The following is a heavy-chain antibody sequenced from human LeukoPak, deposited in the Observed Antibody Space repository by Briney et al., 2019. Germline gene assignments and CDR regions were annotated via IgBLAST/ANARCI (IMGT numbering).Heavy chain of an antibody. CDR1: GFTVSNNY. D-gene: IGHD6-13*01. Sequence: PGASLRLSCAASGFTVSNNYMNWVRQAPGKGLEWVSVIYTGGITYSADSVKGRFTISTDNSKNTLYLQMNSLRAEDTAVYFCARDPTYTSTSDAFDIWGQGTRVTVSS. J-gene: IGHJ3*02. V-gene: IGHV3-53*01. CDR3: ARDPTYTSTSDAFDI. CDR2: IYTGGIT.